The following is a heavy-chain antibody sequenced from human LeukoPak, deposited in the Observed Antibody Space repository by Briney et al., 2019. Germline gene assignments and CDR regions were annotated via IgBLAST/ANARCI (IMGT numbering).Heavy chain of an antibody. Sequence: GGSLRLSCAASGFTFSSYAMHWVRQAPGKGLEWVAVISYDGSNKYCADSVKGRFTISRDNSKNTLYLQMNSLRAEDTAVYYCARERERFLNFWGQGTLVTVSS. CDR2: ISYDGSNK. V-gene: IGHV3-30*04. CDR1: GFTFSSYA. CDR3: ARERERFLNF. D-gene: IGHD3-3*01. J-gene: IGHJ4*02.